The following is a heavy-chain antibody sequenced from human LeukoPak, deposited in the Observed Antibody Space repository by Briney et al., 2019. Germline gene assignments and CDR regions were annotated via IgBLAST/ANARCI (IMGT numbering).Heavy chain of an antibody. CDR1: GGSISSSSNY. D-gene: IGHD6-13*01. Sequence: PSETLSLTCTVSGGSISSSSNYWGWIRQPPGKGLEWIGSIYDSRNTYYNPSLKSRVTISLDTSKNQFSLKLSSVTAADTAVYYCARDGSSWFETNNWFDPWGQGTLVTVSP. CDR3: ARDGSSWFETNNWFDP. V-gene: IGHV4-39*07. CDR2: IYDSRNT. J-gene: IGHJ5*02.